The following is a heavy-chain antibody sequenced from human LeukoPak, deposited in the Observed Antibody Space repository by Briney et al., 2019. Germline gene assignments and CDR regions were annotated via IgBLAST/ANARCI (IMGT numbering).Heavy chain of an antibody. V-gene: IGHV4-4*07. CDR1: GGSISSYY. CDR2: IHTSGST. Sequence: SETLSLTCTFSGGSISSYYWSWIRQPAGKGLEWIGRIHTSGSTNYNPSLKSRVTMSVDTSKNQFSLKLSSVTAADTAVYYCARDRYYYDSSGYYLFDYWGQGTLLTVSS. CDR3: ARDRYYYDSSGYYLFDY. J-gene: IGHJ4*02. D-gene: IGHD3-22*01.